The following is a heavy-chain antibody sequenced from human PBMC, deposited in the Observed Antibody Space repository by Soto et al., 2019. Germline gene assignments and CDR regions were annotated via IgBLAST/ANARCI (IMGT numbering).Heavy chain of an antibody. V-gene: IGHV3-53*02. D-gene: IGHD3-16*01. CDR3: ARGIGFGGTCFDF. CDR2: IYSGGST. CDR1: GFTVSSTY. J-gene: IGHJ4*02. Sequence: EVQLVETGGGLIQPGGSLRLSCAASGFTVSSTYMNWVRQAPGKGLEWVSVIYSGGSTFYVDSVRGRFTISRDNSKNTVSLEMNNLRAADTAVYYCARGIGFGGTCFDFWGQGTLVTVSS.